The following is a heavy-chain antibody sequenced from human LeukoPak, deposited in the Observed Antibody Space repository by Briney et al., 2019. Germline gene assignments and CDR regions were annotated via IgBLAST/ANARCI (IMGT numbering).Heavy chain of an antibody. J-gene: IGHJ4*02. D-gene: IGHD2-2*03. CDR1: GFTFSSYA. CDR2: ISYDASNK. CDR3: ARDGYCSSTSCYATLDY. Sequence: GGSLRLSCAASGFTFSSYAMHWVRQAPGQGLEWVAVISYDASNKYYADSVKGRFTISRDNSKNTLYLQMNSLRAEDTAVYYCARDGYCSSTSCYATLDYWGQGTLVTVSS. V-gene: IGHV3-30*04.